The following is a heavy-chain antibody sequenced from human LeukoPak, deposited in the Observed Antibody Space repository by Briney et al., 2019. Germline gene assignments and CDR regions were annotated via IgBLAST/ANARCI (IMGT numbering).Heavy chain of an antibody. CDR2: ISSLGRSYK. D-gene: IGHD4-17*01. CDR3: VRPSIDDYGDCGY. V-gene: IGHV3-21*01. Sequence: GGSLRLSCAASGFTFTFYSMNWVRQVPGKGLEWISSISSLGRSYKYYADSVKGRFTISRDDAKNSLYLQMNSLRADDTAVYYCVRPSIDDYGDCGYWGQGTLVTVSS. CDR1: GFTFTFYS. J-gene: IGHJ4*02.